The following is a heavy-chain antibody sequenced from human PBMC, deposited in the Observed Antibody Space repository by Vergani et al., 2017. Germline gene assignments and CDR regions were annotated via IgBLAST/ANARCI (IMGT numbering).Heavy chain of an antibody. CDR1: GFTFSSYG. CDR3: AGGCSRGGSDRPRIGWFDP. CDR2: IWYAGSNK. Sequence: QVQLVESGGGVVQPGRSLRLSCAASGFTFSSYGMHWVRQAPGKGLEWVAVIWYAGSNKYYADSVQGGFTISRDNSKNTPYLQMNSLRAEDTAVYYCAGGCSRGGSDRPRIGWFDPWGQGTLVTVSS. V-gene: IGHV3-33*08. J-gene: IGHJ5*02. D-gene: IGHD2-15*01.